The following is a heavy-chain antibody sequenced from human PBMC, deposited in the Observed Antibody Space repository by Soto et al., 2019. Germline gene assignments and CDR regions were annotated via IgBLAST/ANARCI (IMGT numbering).Heavy chain of an antibody. V-gene: IGHV4-30-2*01. J-gene: IGHJ3*02. CDR3: ARTMVRGVILSSWCAFDI. Sequence: PSETLSLTCAVSGGSISSGGYSWSWIRQPPGKGLEWIGYIYHSGSTYYNPSLKSRVTISVDRSKNQFSLKLSSVTAADTAVYYCARTMVRGVILSSWCAFDIWGQGTMVTVSS. CDR2: IYHSGST. CDR1: GGSISSGGYS. D-gene: IGHD3-10*01.